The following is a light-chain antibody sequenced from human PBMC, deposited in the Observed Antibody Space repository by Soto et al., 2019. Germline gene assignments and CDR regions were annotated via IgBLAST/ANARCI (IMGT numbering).Light chain of an antibody. J-gene: IGKJ1*01. CDR3: QQYNNWSWT. V-gene: IGKV3-20*01. CDR1: QSVGDTY. CDR2: STS. Sequence: EIVLTQSPGTLSLSPGERATLSCRASQSVGDTYLAWYQQKPGQAPRLLMYSTSIRATGIPDRFSGSGSGTDFTLTISRLDPEDFAIYYCQQYNNWSWTFGQGTKVEIK.